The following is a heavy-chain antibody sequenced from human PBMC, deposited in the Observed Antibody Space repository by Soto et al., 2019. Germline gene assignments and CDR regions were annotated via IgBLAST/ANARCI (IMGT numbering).Heavy chain of an antibody. CDR3: VRVRGYYGGTRSNYYYYGMDV. V-gene: IGHV1-69*13. CDR1: GGTFSSYA. Sequence: SVKVSCKASGGTFSSYAISWVRQAPGQGLEWMGGIIPIFGTANYAQKFQGRVTITADESTSTAYMELSSLRSEDTAVYYCVRVRGYYGGTRSNYYYYGMDVWGQGTTVTVSS. D-gene: IGHD4-17*01. J-gene: IGHJ6*02. CDR2: IIPIFGTA.